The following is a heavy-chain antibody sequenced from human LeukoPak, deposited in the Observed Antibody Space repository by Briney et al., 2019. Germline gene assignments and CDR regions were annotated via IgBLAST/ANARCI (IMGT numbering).Heavy chain of an antibody. CDR2: ISSSGSAI. Sequence: GGSLRLSCAASGFPLSSYSINWVRQAPGQGLEWVSYISSSGSAIYYVDSVKGRFTVSRDNAKNSLFLQMNSPRAEDTAVYYCVRVKGSYFDYWGQGALVTVSS. J-gene: IGHJ4*02. V-gene: IGHV3-48*01. D-gene: IGHD2-15*01. CDR3: VRVKGSYFDY. CDR1: GFPLSSYS.